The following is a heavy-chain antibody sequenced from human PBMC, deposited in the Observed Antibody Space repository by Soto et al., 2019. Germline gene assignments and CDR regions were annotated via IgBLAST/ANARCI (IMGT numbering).Heavy chain of an antibody. CDR2: IYHSGTT. CDR3: ARGYGSTYNWFDP. Sequence: QPQLQESGSGLVKPSQTLSLTCAVSGVSISSGGSSWSWFRQPPGKGLEWIGYIYHSGTTFYNPSLESRVSISLDSSKNQFSLKLSSVTAADTAVYYCARGYGSTYNWFDPWGQGTLVSVSS. V-gene: IGHV4-30-2*01. CDR1: GVSISSGGSS. J-gene: IGHJ5*02. D-gene: IGHD3-10*01.